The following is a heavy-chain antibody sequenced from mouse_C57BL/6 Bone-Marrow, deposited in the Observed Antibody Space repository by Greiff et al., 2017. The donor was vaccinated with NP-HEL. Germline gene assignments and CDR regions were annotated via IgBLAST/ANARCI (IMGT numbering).Heavy chain of an antibody. J-gene: IGHJ1*03. Sequence: QVQLQQPGAELVKPGASVKLSCKASGYTFTSYWMQWVKQRPGQGLEWIGEIDPSDSYTNYNQKFKGKATLTVDTSSSTAYMQLSSLTSEDSAVYYCAREGNCLYWYFEVWGTGTTVTVSS. D-gene: IGHD2-1*01. CDR2: IDPSDSYT. V-gene: IGHV1-50*01. CDR1: GYTFTSYW. CDR3: AREGNCLYWYFEV.